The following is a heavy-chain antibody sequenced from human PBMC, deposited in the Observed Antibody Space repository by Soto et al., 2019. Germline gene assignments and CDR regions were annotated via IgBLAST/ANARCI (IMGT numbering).Heavy chain of an antibody. J-gene: IGHJ3*02. D-gene: IGHD6-13*01. Sequence: GGSLRLSCAASGFTFSSYWMHWVRQAPGKGLVWVSRINSDGSSTSYADSVKGRFTISRDNAKNTLYLQMNSLRAEDTAVYYCAKEGQEQLAFDIWGQGTMVTVSS. CDR3: AKEGQEQLAFDI. CDR2: INSDGSST. V-gene: IGHV3-74*01. CDR1: GFTFSSYW.